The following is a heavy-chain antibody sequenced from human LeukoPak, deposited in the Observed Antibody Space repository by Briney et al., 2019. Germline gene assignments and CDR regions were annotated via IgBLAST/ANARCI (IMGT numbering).Heavy chain of an antibody. V-gene: IGHV5-51*01. CDR3: ARLAFCTNAVCFSNYYYSMDV. D-gene: IGHD2-8*01. CDR1: GYSFTSYW. Sequence: GESLKISCKGSGYSFTSYWIGWVRQMPGKGLEWMGIIYPDDSDTKYSQSFQGQVTISADKSISTAYLQWSSLKASDTAMYYCARLAFCTNAVCFSNYYYSMDVWGRGTTVTVSS. J-gene: IGHJ6*03. CDR2: IYPDDSDT.